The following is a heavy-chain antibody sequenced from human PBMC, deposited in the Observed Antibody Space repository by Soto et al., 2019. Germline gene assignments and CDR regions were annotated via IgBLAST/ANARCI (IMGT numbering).Heavy chain of an antibody. J-gene: IGHJ4*01. CDR3: TTDSYITSIIVRFDY. D-gene: IGHD3-22*01. CDR1: GFTVSSAC. V-gene: IGHV3-15*07. Sequence: PGGSLRLSCEASGFTVSSACMNWVRQAPGKGLEWVGRVKSKNDGGTTDFAAPVKGRFAISRDDSKNMVYLEMNSLQTEDTAIYYCTTDSYITSIIVRFDYWGHGTLVTVSS. CDR2: VKSKNDGGTT.